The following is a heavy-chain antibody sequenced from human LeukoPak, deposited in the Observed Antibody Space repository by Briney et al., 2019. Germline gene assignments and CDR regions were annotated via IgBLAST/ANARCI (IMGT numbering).Heavy chain of an antibody. CDR2: IIPIFGTA. CDR3: ARVDSSGWRGWSGYFDY. D-gene: IGHD6-19*01. J-gene: IGHJ4*02. Sequence: GASVKVSCKASGGTFSSYAISWVRQAPGQGLEWMGGIIPIFGTANYAQKFQGRVTITADESTSTAYMELSSLRSEDTAVYYCARVDSSGWRGWSGYFDYWGQGTLVTVSS. CDR1: GGTFSSYA. V-gene: IGHV1-69*01.